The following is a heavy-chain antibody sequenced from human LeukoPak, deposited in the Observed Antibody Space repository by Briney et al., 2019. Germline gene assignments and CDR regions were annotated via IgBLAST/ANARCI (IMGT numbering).Heavy chain of an antibody. V-gene: IGHV3-23*01. CDR3: AKASGYGGYKSDAFDI. CDR1: GFTFSSYA. CDR2: ISGSGGST. J-gene: IGHJ3*02. Sequence: GGSLRLSYAASGFTFSSYAMSWVRQAPGKGLEWFSAISGSGGSTYYADSVKGRFTISRDNSKNTLYLQMNSLRAEDTAVYYCAKASGYGGYKSDAFDIWGQGTMVTVSS. D-gene: IGHD4-23*01.